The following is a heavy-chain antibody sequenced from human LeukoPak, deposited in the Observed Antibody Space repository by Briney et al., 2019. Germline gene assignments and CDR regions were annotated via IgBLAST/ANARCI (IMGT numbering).Heavy chain of an antibody. D-gene: IGHD4-17*01. Sequence: QAGGSLRLSCAASGFTFSSYAMSWVRQAPGKGLEWVSAISGSGGSTYYADSVKGRFTISRDNAKNSLFLQMNSLRAEDTAVYYCVRDSGDTYGYWFDPWGQGTLVSVSS. J-gene: IGHJ5*02. CDR1: GFTFSSYA. CDR2: ISGSGGST. V-gene: IGHV3-23*01. CDR3: VRDSGDTYGYWFDP.